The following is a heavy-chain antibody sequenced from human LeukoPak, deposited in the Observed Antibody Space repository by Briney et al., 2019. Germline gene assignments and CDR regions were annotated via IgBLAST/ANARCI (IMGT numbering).Heavy chain of an antibody. CDR1: GDSVSSNTAT. CDR3: TRESNKVGFDFDY. V-gene: IGHV6-1*01. D-gene: IGHD2/OR15-2a*01. Sequence: SQTLSLTCAISGDSVSSNTATWNWIRQSPSGGLEWLGRTYYRSNWYNDYAVSVKSRITINPDTSKNQFSLQLNSVTPEDTAVYYCTRESNKVGFDFDYWGQGTLVTVSS. J-gene: IGHJ4*02. CDR2: TYYRSNWYN.